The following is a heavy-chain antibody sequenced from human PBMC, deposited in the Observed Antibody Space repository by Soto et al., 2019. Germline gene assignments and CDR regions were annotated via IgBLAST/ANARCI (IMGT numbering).Heavy chain of an antibody. J-gene: IGHJ4*02. D-gene: IGHD3-22*01. CDR1: GYTFTSYD. CDR3: ARVGYHYDSSGYYLSFDY. Sequence: QVPLVQSGAEVKKPGASVKVSCKASGYTFTSYDINWVRQATGQGLEWMGWMNPNSGNTGYAQKFQGRVTMTRNTSISTAYMELSSLRSEDTAVYYCARVGYHYDSSGYYLSFDYWGQGTLVTVSS. V-gene: IGHV1-8*01. CDR2: MNPNSGNT.